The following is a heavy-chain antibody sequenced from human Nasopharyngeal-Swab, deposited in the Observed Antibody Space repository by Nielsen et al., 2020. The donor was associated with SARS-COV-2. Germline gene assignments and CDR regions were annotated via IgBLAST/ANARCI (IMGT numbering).Heavy chain of an antibody. D-gene: IGHD2-2*01. CDR1: GFTFDDYA. CDR2: ISWNSGSI. V-gene: IGHV3-9*01. Sequence: SLKISCAASGFTFDDYAMHWVRQAPGKGLEWVSGISWNSGSIGYADSVKGRFTISRDNAKNSLYLQTNSLRAEDTALYYCAVVVPAAIDVWFDPWGQGTLVTVSS. CDR3: AVVVPAAIDVWFDP. J-gene: IGHJ5*02.